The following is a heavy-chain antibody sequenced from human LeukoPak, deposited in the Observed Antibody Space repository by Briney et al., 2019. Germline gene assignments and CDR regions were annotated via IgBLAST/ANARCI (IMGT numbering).Heavy chain of an antibody. D-gene: IGHD1-26*01. Sequence: PGGSLRLSCAASGFTFGSYGMHWVRQAPGKGLEWVAVISYDGSNKYYADSVKGRFTISRDNSKNTLYLQMNSLRAEDTAVYYCANFPNKEGATVYWGQGTLVTVSS. J-gene: IGHJ4*02. CDR3: ANFPNKEGATVY. CDR1: GFTFGSYG. V-gene: IGHV3-30*18. CDR2: ISYDGSNK.